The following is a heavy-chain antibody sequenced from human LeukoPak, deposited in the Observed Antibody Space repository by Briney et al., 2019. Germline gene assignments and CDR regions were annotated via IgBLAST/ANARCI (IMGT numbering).Heavy chain of an antibody. V-gene: IGHV4-59*08. J-gene: IGHJ4*02. CDR3: ARRGGYCSGGSCELDY. D-gene: IGHD2-15*01. Sequence: SETLSLTCTVSDGSISSSYWSWIRQSPGKGLEWIGYIYYSGRTNYNPSLKSRVTISVDTSKNQFSLNLCSVTAADTAVYYCARRGGYCSGGSCELDYWGQGSLVTVSS. CDR1: DGSISSSY. CDR2: IYYSGRT.